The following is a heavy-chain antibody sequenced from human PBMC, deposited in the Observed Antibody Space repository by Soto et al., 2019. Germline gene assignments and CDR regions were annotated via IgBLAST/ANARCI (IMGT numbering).Heavy chain of an antibody. CDR2: IYYSGST. D-gene: IGHD2-15*01. CDR1: GGSISSYY. J-gene: IGHJ5*02. CDR3: ARGRGDHPNIVVVVAATRGDNWFDP. V-gene: IGHV4-59*01. Sequence: QVQLQESGPGLVKPSETLSLTCTVSGGSISSYYWSWIRQPPGKGLEWIGYIYYSGSTNYNPSLKSRVTISVDTSKNQFSLNLSSVTAADTAVYYCARGRGDHPNIVVVVAATRGDNWFDPWGQGTLVTVSS.